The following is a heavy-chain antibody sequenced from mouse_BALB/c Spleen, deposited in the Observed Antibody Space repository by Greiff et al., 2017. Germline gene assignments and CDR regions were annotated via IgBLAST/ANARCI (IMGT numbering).Heavy chain of an antibody. CDR3: ARRNWDAMDD. CDR1: GFNIKDTY. V-gene: IGHV14-3*02. D-gene: IGHD4-1*01. Sequence: EVQLQQSGAELVKPGASVKLSCTASGFNIKDTYMHWVKQRPEQGLEWIGRIDPANGNTKYDPKFHGKATITADTSSNTAYLQLSSLTSEDTAVYYCARRNWDAMDDWGQGTSVTVSS. J-gene: IGHJ4*01. CDR2: IDPANGNT.